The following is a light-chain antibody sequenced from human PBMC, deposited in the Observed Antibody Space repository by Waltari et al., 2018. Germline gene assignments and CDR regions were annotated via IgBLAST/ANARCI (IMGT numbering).Light chain of an antibody. CDR2: AVS. CDR1: SSDVGGYNY. Sequence: QSALTQPASVSGSPGQSITISCTGSSSDVGGYNYVSWYQPYRGTAPKLMIYAVSNRPSGISDRFSGSKSGNTASLTISGLQAEDESDYYFSSYTSSSTWVFGGGTKVTVL. CDR3: SSYTSSSTWV. V-gene: IGLV2-14*01. J-gene: IGLJ3*02.